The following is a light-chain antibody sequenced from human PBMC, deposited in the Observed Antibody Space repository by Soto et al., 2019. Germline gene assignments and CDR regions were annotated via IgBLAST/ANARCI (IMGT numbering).Light chain of an antibody. J-gene: IGKJ2*01. CDR1: QSVGNY. V-gene: IGKV3-11*01. CDR2: DAA. Sequence: EIVLTQSPATLSLSPGERATLSCRASQSVGNYLAWYQHKPGQAPRLLIYDAANRATGIPDRLSGSGSGTDFTLTISSLEPEDFALYYCQQRNNWPLYTFGQGTKLEIK. CDR3: QQRNNWPLYT.